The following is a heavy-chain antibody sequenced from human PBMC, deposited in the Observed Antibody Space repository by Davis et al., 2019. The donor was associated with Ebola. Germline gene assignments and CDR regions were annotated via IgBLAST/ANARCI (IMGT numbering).Heavy chain of an antibody. D-gene: IGHD3-9*01. V-gene: IGHV3-21*01. CDR3: ARPTPHYDILTGYFYYFDY. CDR2: ISSSSCYI. J-gene: IGHJ4*02. Sequence: GESLKISCAASGFTFSSYSMNWVRQAPGKGLEWVSSISSSSCYIYYADSVKGRFTISRDNAKNSLYLQMNSLRAEDTAVYYCARPTPHYDILTGYFYYFDYWGQGTLVTVSS. CDR1: GFTFSSYS.